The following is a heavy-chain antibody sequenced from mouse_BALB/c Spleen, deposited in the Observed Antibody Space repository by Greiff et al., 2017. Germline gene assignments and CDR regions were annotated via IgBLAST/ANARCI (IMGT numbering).Heavy chain of an antibody. CDR3: ARSRDYYAMDY. J-gene: IGHJ4*01. CDR1: GFTFSDYG. Sequence: DVMLVESGGGLVQPGGSRKLSCAASGFTFSDYGMAWVRQAPGKGPEWVAFISNLAYSIYYADTVTGRFTISRENAKNTLYLEMSSLRSEDTAMYYCARSRDYYAMDYWGQGTSVTVSS. CDR2: ISNLAYSI. V-gene: IGHV5-15*02.